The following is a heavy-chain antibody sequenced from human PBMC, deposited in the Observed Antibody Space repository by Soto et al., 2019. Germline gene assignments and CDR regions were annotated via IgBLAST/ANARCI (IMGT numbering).Heavy chain of an antibody. CDR3: ARETWYYGVDV. CDR2: IFYSGST. CDR1: GGSISSDY. V-gene: IGHV4-59*01. J-gene: IGHJ6*02. Sequence: QVQLQESGPGLVKPSETLSLTCTVSGGSISSDYWSWIRQPPGKGLEWIGYIFYSGSTNYNPSLKSXXTXSEXTSKNQFSLKLSSVTAADTAVYFCARETWYYGVDVWGQGTTVTVSS.